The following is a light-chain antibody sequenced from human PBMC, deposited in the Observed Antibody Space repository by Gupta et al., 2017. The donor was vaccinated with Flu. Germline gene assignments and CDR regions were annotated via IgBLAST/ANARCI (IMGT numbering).Light chain of an antibody. V-gene: IGLV1-40*01. CDR2: GLS. J-gene: IGLJ3*02. CDR3: QSYDNSLHGWV. CDR1: SSNIGTGYG. Sequence: VTISCTGSSSNIGTGYGVHWYQQVPGTAPKLLIFGLSNRPSGVPERFSGSKSGTSASLAITGLQAEDEADYYCQSYDNSLHGWVFGGGTKLTVL.